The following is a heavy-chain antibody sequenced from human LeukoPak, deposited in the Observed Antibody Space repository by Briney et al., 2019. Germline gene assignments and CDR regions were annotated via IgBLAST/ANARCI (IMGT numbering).Heavy chain of an antibody. J-gene: IGHJ4*02. CDR3: ARAPPRVTAAGYDY. CDR2: ISANNGET. V-gene: IGHV1-18*01. Sequence: GASVKVSCKTSGYTFTDYGITWVRQAPGQGLEWVVWISANNGETNYAQKVQGRVTVTTDTSTSTAYMELRSLRSDDTAVYYYARAPPRVTAAGYDYWGQGTLVTVSS. D-gene: IGHD6-13*01. CDR1: GYTFTDYG.